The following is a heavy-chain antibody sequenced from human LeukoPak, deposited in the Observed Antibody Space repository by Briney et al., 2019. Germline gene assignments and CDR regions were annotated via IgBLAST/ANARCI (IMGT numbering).Heavy chain of an antibody. J-gene: IGHJ4*02. V-gene: IGHV3-21*01. CDR3: ARELWFGELRGESNFDY. CDR2: ISSSSSYI. CDR1: GFTFSSYS. Sequence: GGSLRLSCAASGFTFSSYSMNWVRQAPGKGLEWVSSISSSSSYIYYADSVKGRFTISRDNAKNSLHLQMNSLRAEDTAVYYCARELWFGELRGESNFDYWGQGTLVTVSS. D-gene: IGHD3-10*01.